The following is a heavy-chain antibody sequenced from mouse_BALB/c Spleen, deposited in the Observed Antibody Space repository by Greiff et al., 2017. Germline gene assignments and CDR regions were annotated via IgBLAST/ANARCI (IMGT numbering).Heavy chain of an antibody. CDR2: IYPGDGDT. Sequence: QVQLKQSGAELVRPGSSVKISCKASGYAFSSYWMNWVKQRPGQGLEWIGQIYPGDGDTNYNGKFKGKATLTADKSSSTAYMQLSSLTSEDSAVYFCAGEYGNPAWGQGTLVTVSA. D-gene: IGHD2-10*02. J-gene: IGHJ3*01. V-gene: IGHV1-80*01. CDR3: AGEYGNPA. CDR1: GYAFSSYW.